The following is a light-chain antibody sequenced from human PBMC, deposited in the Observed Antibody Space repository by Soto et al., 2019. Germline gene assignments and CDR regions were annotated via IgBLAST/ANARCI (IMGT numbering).Light chain of an antibody. CDR2: GAS. Sequence: EIGLKKSPATVSQSQGERATXSCRASQSFNSIYLAWYQQKPGHAPRLLIYGASIRATGIPDRFSGSGSRTDFTLTISSLQPEDFAVYYCQQYNDWLRTFGQGTKVDIK. CDR3: QQYNDWLRT. J-gene: IGKJ1*01. V-gene: IGKV3D-15*01. CDR1: QSFNSIY.